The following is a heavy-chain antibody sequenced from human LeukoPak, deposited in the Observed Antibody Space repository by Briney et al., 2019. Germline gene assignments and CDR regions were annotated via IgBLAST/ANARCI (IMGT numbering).Heavy chain of an antibody. Sequence: GGSLRLSCAASGFSVGSFWMNWVRQAPGKGLEWVANIKQDGNEKYYMDSVKGRFTISRDNGKNSLYLQMNSLRAEDTAVYYCSKGHYDNFEWGRGTLVTVSS. V-gene: IGHV3-7*01. CDR2: IKQDGNEK. CDR3: SKGHYDNFE. D-gene: IGHD3-9*01. J-gene: IGHJ4*02. CDR1: GFSVGSFW.